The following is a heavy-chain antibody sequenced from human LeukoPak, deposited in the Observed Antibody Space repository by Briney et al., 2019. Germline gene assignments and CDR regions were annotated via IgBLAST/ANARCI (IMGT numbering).Heavy chain of an antibody. CDR3: ARAGGYSGYDPAGPRKDMDV. D-gene: IGHD5-12*01. J-gene: IGHJ6*03. CDR1: GGSISSSSYY. Sequence: PSETLSLTCTVSGGSISSSSYYWGWSRQPPGKGLEWIGSIYYSGSTYYNPSLKSRVTISVDTSKNQFSLKLSSVTAADTAVYYCARAGGYSGYDPAGPRKDMDVWGKGTTVTVSS. V-gene: IGHV4-39*01. CDR2: IYYSGST.